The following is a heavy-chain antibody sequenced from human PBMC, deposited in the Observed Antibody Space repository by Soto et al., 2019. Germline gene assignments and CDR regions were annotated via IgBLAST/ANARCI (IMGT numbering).Heavy chain of an antibody. J-gene: IGHJ4*02. V-gene: IGHV4-61*08. Sequence: SETLSLTCTVSGDSMTINYRSWSMTNYYYWSWIRQTPGKGLEWIGYVKSSGRTEYKPSLASRFTLSVDSSQNQFSLTLRSVTTADRDLYFCAIGVYGAYLDYWGQGIPVTVSS. CDR3: AIGVYGAYLDY. CDR1: GDSMTINYRSWSMTNYYY. D-gene: IGHD3-10*01. CDR2: VKSSGRT.